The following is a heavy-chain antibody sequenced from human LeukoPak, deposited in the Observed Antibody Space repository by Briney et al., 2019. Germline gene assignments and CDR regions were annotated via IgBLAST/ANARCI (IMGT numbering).Heavy chain of an antibody. CDR3: ARLRLGIAVAACETYLDY. CDR2: IYPGDSDT. V-gene: IGHV5-51*01. J-gene: IGHJ4*02. Sequence: GESLKISCKGSGYSFTSYWIGWVRQMPGKGLEWMGIIYPGDSDTRYSPSFQGQVTISADKSISTAYLQWSSLKASDTAMYYCARLRLGIAVAACETYLDYWGQGTLVTVSS. CDR1: GYSFTSYW. D-gene: IGHD6-19*01.